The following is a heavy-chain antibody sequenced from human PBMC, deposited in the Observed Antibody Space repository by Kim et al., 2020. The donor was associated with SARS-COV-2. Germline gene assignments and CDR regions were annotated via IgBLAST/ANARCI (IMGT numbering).Heavy chain of an antibody. CDR1: CGSISSSSYY. J-gene: IGHJ5*02. CDR3: ARMVTTWWFDP. V-gene: IGHV4-39*07. CDR2: IYYSGNT. D-gene: IGHD2-21*02. Sequence: SETLSLTCIVSCGSISSSSYYWGWIRQPPGKGLEWIGSIYYSGNTYYNPSLKSRVTISVDTSKNQLSLKLKSVTAAETAVYYCARMVTTWWFDPWGQGTLVTVSS.